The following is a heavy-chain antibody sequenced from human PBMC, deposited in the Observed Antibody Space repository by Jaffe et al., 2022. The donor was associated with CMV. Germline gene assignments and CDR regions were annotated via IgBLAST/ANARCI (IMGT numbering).Heavy chain of an antibody. J-gene: IGHJ5*02. Sequence: QLQLQESGPGLVKPSETLSLTCTVSGGSISSSSYYWGWIRQPPGKGLEWIGSIYYSGSTYYNPSLKSRVTISVDTSKNQFSLKLSSVTAADTAVYYCARGIAPNSNWFDPWGQGTLVTVSS. CDR2: IYYSGST. D-gene: IGHD6-13*01. CDR1: GGSISSSSYY. V-gene: IGHV4-39*01. CDR3: ARGIAPNSNWFDP.